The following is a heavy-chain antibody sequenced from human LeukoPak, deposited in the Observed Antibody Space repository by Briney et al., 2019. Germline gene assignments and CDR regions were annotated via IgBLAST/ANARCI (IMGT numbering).Heavy chain of an antibody. CDR1: GFTFSSYA. CDR2: ISGSDGST. V-gene: IGHV3-23*01. J-gene: IGHJ4*02. Sequence: PGGSLRLSCAASGFTFSSYAMSWVRQAPGKGLEWVSGISGSDGSTNYADSVKGRFTISRENSKNTLYLQMNSLRAEDTAVYYCARDQAVMVYAMGGEFDYWGQGTLVTVSS. D-gene: IGHD2-8*01. CDR3: ARDQAVMVYAMGGEFDY.